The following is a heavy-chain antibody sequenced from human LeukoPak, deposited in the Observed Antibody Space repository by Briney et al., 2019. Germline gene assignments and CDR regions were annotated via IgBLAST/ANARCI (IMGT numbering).Heavy chain of an antibody. J-gene: IGHJ4*02. CDR2: IQNSGTT. Sequence: SETLSLTCAVSDYSIRSGYYWGWIRQPPGKGLEWIASIQNSGTTYFNPSLKSRVTISVDMPTNQFSLKLTSVTAADTAVYYCARWAVTGITYWGQGALVTVSS. CDR3: ARWAVTGITY. D-gene: IGHD6-19*01. V-gene: IGHV4-38-2*01. CDR1: DYSIRSGYY.